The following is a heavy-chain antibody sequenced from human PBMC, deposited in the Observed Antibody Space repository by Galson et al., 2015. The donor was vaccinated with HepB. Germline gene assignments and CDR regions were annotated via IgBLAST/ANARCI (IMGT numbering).Heavy chain of an antibody. J-gene: IGHJ5*02. Sequence: SLRLSCAASGFTFSSYWMSWVRQAPGKGLEWVANIKQDGSEKYYVDSVKGRFTISRDNAKNSLYLQMNSLRAEDTAVYYCARAATTIFGVVMPGDWFDPWGQGTLVTVSS. CDR3: ARAATTIFGVVMPGDWFDP. CDR1: GFTFSSYW. CDR2: IKQDGSEK. V-gene: IGHV3-7*01. D-gene: IGHD3-3*01.